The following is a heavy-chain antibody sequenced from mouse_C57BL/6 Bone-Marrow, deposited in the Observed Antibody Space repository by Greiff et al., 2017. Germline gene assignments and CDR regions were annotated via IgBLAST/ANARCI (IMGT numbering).Heavy chain of an antibody. CDR1: GYTFTSSW. J-gene: IGHJ3*01. CDR2: TDPSDSYT. D-gene: IGHD2-2*01. V-gene: IGHV1-69*01. Sequence: CTASGYTFTSSWMHWVKQRPGQGLEWIGETDPSDSYTNYNQKFKGKSTLAVDKSSNTAYMQLSSLTSEDSAVYYCARGTIGYEGCAYWGQGTLVTVSA. CDR3: ARGTIGYEGCAY.